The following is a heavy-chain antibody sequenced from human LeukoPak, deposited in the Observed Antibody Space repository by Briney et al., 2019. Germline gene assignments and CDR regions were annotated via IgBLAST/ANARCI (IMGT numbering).Heavy chain of an antibody. D-gene: IGHD2-2*01. J-gene: IGHJ6*02. CDR1: GYTFTSYY. CDR2: INPSGGST. V-gene: IGHV1-46*01. CDR3: ARPSPRLPTCMDV. Sequence: ASVKVSCKASGYTFTSYYMHWVRQAPEQGLEWMGIINPSGGSTSYAQKFQGRVTMTRDTSTSTVYMELSSLRSEDTAVYYCARPSPRLPTCMDVWGQGTTVTVSS.